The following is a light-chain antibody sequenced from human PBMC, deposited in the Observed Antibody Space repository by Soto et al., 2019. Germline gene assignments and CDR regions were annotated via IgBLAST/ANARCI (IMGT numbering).Light chain of an antibody. V-gene: IGKV3-20*01. CDR1: HAVSSTY. CDR3: HQCGNSWWT. Sequence: EVGLTQSPNTLSLSPGESATLSCRASHAVSSTYLVWYQQKPGLAPRLLLYGASSRAPGISDRFSGSGSGTDFTLTISRLEPEDFAVYYCHQCGNSWWTFGEGTKVEIK. J-gene: IGKJ1*01. CDR2: GAS.